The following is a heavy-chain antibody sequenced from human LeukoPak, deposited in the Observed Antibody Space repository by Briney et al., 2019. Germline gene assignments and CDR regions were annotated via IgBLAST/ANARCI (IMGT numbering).Heavy chain of an antibody. CDR1: GGSITGYY. CDR3: ARGNILTGYCFDF. Sequence: LETLSLTCAVYGGSITGYYWSWIRQTPGRGLEWVGEIHYTGATSYNPSLKSRATISTGTSKNQFSLRLSSVTAADTAVYYCARGNILTGYCFDFWGQGALVTVSS. D-gene: IGHD3-9*01. J-gene: IGHJ4*02. V-gene: IGHV4-34*01. CDR2: IHYTGAT.